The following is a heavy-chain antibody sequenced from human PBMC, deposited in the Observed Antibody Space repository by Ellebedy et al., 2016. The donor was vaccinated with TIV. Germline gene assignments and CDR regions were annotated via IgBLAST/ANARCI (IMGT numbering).Heavy chain of an antibody. V-gene: IGHV1-8*01. CDR2: MNPNSGNT. CDR1: GYTFTSYD. CDR3: ARGRLEWELVSHY. D-gene: IGHD1-26*01. J-gene: IGHJ4*02. Sequence: ASVKVSCKASGYTFTSYDINWVRQATGQGLEWMGWMNPNSGNTGYVQKFQGRVTMTRNTSISTAYLEVTSLISEDTAIYYCARGRLEWELVSHYWGQGTLVTVSS.